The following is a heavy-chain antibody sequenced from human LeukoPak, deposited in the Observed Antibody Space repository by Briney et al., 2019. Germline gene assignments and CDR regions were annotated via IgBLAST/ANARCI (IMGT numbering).Heavy chain of an antibody. Sequence: PSETLSLTCAVSGYSISSGYYWGWIRQPPGKGLEWIGSIYHSGSTSYKPSLKSRVTISVDTSKNQFSLKLSSVTAADTAVYYCAGNSSGIHFDYWGQGTLVTVSS. J-gene: IGHJ4*02. CDR1: GYSISSGYY. CDR3: AGNSSGIHFDY. D-gene: IGHD3-22*01. V-gene: IGHV4-38-2*01. CDR2: IYHSGST.